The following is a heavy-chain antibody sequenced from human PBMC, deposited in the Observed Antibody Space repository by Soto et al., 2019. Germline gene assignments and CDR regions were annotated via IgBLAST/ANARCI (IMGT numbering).Heavy chain of an antibody. CDR3: ASDVVVAATFRYNWFDP. J-gene: IGHJ5*02. D-gene: IGHD2-15*01. CDR2: IYYSGST. V-gene: IGHV4-39*01. CDR1: SGSISSSSYY. Sequence: SETLSLTCAVSSGSISSSSYYWGWIRQPPGKGLEWIGSIYYSGSTYYNPSLKSRVTISVDTSKNQFSLKLSSVTAADTAVYYCASDVVVAATFRYNWFDPWGQGTLVTVSS.